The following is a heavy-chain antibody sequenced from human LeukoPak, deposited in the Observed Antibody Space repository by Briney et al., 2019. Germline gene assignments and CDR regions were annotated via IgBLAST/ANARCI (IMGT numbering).Heavy chain of an antibody. Sequence: GGSLRLSCLVSGFSFSDYAMSWVRRAPGKGLEWVSAMTGSGQTKYYTDSVKGRFTMSRDNSKNTLYLQMNSLRDEDTAEYFCAKESLVVIESYFDNWGQGTLVLVSS. CDR2: MTGSGQTK. V-gene: IGHV3-23*01. D-gene: IGHD3-22*01. CDR3: AKESLVVIESYFDN. CDR1: GFSFSDYA. J-gene: IGHJ4*02.